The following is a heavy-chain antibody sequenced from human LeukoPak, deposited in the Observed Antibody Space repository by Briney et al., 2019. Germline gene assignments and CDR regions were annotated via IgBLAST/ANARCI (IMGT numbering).Heavy chain of an antibody. CDR2: ISGSGGST. CDR1: GFTFSSYA. Sequence: PAGGSLRLSCAASGFTFSSYAMSWVRQAPGKGLEWVPAISGSGGSTYYADSVKGRFTISRDNSKNTLYQQMNSLRAEDTAVYYCAKVPVFSLTISEVVTDDAFDIWGQGTIVTVSS. CDR3: AKVPVFSLTISEVVTDDAFDI. V-gene: IGHV3-23*01. J-gene: IGHJ3*02. D-gene: IGHD3-3*01.